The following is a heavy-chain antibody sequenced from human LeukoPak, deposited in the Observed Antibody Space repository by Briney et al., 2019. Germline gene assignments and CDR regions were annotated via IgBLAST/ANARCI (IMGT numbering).Heavy chain of an antibody. V-gene: IGHV4-59*01. CDR3: ARMVRGVIDY. J-gene: IGHJ4*02. Sequence: EASETLSLTCTVSGGSISSYYWSWIRQPPGKGLEWIGYIYYSGSTNYNPSLKSRVTISVDTSKNQFSLKLSSVTAAGTAVYYCARMVRGVIDYWGQGTLVTVSS. D-gene: IGHD3-10*01. CDR2: IYYSGST. CDR1: GGSISSYY.